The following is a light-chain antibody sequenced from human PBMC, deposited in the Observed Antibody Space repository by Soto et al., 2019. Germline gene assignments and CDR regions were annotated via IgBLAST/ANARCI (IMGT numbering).Light chain of an antibody. CDR2: KAS. Sequence: DIPMTQSPSTLSGSVGDRVTITCRASQTISSWLACDQQKPGKAPKLLIYKASTLKSGVPSRFSGSGSGTEFTLTISSLQPDDFATYYCQHYNSYSEAFGQGTKVELK. CDR3: QHYNSYSEA. CDR1: QTISSW. J-gene: IGKJ1*01. V-gene: IGKV1-5*03.